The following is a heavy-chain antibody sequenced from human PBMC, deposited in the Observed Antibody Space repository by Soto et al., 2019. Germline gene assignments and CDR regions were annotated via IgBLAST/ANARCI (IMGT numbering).Heavy chain of an antibody. CDR2: INHSGST. J-gene: IGHJ4*02. CDR3: ARVPQLYGSGSYARGGDY. D-gene: IGHD3-10*01. Sequence: SETLSLTCAVYGGSFSGYYWSWIRQPPGKGLEWIGEINHSGSTNYNPSLKSRVTISVDTSKNQFSLKLSSVTAADTAVYYCARVPQLYGSGSYARGGDYWGQGTLVTVSS. CDR1: GGSFSGYY. V-gene: IGHV4-34*01.